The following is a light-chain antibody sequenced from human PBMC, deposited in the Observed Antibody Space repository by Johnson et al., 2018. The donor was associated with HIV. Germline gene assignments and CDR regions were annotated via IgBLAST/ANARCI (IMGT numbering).Light chain of an antibody. Sequence: HSVLTQPPSVSAAPGQKVTISCSGSSSNIGNNYVSWYQQLPGTAPKLLIYDNNKRPSGIPDRFSGSKSGTSATLGITGLQTGDEADYYCGTWDSSLSDYVLETGTKVTVL. CDR1: SSNIGNNY. J-gene: IGLJ1*01. CDR2: DNN. V-gene: IGLV1-51*01. CDR3: GTWDSSLSDYV.